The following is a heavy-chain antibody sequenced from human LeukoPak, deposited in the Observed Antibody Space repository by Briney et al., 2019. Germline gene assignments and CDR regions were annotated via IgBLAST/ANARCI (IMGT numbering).Heavy chain of an antibody. CDR3: ARATSGYYDYFDY. Sequence: ASVKVSCKASGYTFTAYYMHWVRQAPGQGLEWMGWINPKSGGTNYPQKFQGRVTMTRDTSISTAHMELSRLRSDDTAVYYCARATSGYYDYFDYWGQGTLVTVSS. D-gene: IGHD3-22*01. V-gene: IGHV1-2*02. J-gene: IGHJ4*02. CDR1: GYTFTAYY. CDR2: INPKSGGT.